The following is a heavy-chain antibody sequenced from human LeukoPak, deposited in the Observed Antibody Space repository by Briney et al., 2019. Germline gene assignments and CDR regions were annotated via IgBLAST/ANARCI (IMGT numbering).Heavy chain of an antibody. CDR2: ISYDEFNK. Sequence: GGSLRLSCAASGFTFSSYAMSWVRQAPGKGLEWVAVISYDEFNKYYGGSVKGRFTISRDNPKNALYLQMNSLRAEDTAVYYCANSRRDGYNQWYYGMDVWGQGTTVTVSS. D-gene: IGHD5-24*01. CDR3: ANSRRDGYNQWYYGMDV. CDR1: GFTFSSYA. J-gene: IGHJ6*02. V-gene: IGHV3-30*18.